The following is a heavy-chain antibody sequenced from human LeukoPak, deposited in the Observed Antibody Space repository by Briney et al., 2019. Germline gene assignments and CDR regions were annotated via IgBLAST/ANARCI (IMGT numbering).Heavy chain of an antibody. D-gene: IGHD4-17*01. V-gene: IGHV4-38-2*01. CDR2: IYHSGST. Sequence: SETLSLTXAVSGYSISSGYYWGWIRQPPGKGLECIGSIYHSGSTYYNPSLKSRVTISVDTSKNQFSLKLSSVTAADTAVYYCARTLYGDYMQIDYWGQGTLVTVSS. J-gene: IGHJ4*02. CDR1: GYSISSGYY. CDR3: ARTLYGDYMQIDY.